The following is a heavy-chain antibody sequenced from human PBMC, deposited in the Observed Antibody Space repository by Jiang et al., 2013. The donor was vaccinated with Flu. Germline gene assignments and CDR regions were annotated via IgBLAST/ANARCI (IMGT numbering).Heavy chain of an antibody. J-gene: IGHJ5*02. CDR2: ISGSGGST. Sequence: VQLVESGGGLVQPGGSLRLSCAASGFTFSSYAMSWVRQAPGKGLEWVSGISGSGGSTYYADSVKGRFTISRDNSKNTLYLQMNSLRAEDTAVYYCPMVGTGTTTGWFDPWGQGTLVTVSS. CDR3: PMVGTGTTTGWFDP. CDR1: GFTFSSYA. V-gene: IGHV3-23*04. D-gene: IGHD1-7*01.